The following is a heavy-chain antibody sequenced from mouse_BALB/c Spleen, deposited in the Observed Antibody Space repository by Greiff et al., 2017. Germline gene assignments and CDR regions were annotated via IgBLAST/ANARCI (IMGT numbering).Heavy chain of an antibody. J-gene: IGHJ4*01. CDR3: ARGGLGRAMDY. V-gene: IGHV1-59*01. CDR1: GYTFTSYW. Sequence: QVQLQQPGAELVKPGASVKMSCKASGYTFTSYWMHWVKQRPGQGLEWIGVIDPSDSYTSYNQKFKGKATLTVDTSSSTAYMQLSSLTSEDSAVYYCARGGLGRAMDYWGQGTSVTVSS. D-gene: IGHD4-1*01. CDR2: IDPSDSYT.